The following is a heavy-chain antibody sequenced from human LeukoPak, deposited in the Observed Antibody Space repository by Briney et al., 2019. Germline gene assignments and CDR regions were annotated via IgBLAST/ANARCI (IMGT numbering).Heavy chain of an antibody. CDR1: GYTFTGYY. Sequence: ASVKVSCKAFGYTFTGYYMHWVRQAPGQGLEWMGWINPNSGGTNYAQKFQGRVTMTGDTSISTAYMELSRLRSDDTAVYYCARGSGSYSQLDYWGQGTLVTVSS. J-gene: IGHJ4*02. D-gene: IGHD3-10*01. V-gene: IGHV1-2*02. CDR3: ARGSGSYSQLDY. CDR2: INPNSGGT.